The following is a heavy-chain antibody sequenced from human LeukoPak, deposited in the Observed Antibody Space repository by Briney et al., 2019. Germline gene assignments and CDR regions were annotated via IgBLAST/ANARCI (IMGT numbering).Heavy chain of an antibody. V-gene: IGHV4-39*07. CDR2: IYHSGST. J-gene: IGHJ4*02. D-gene: IGHD5-18*01. Sequence: SETLSLTCTVSGGSISSSSYYWGWIRQPPGKGLEWIGSIYHSGSTYYNPSLKSRVTISVDTSKNQFSLKLSSVTAADTAVYYCARGSYGYDYWGQGTLVTVSS. CDR3: ARGSYGYDY. CDR1: GGSISSSSYY.